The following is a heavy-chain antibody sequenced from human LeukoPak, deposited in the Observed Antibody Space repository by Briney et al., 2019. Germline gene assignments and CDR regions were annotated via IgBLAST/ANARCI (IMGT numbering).Heavy chain of an antibody. J-gene: IGHJ1*01. CDR2: INPDGRDT. CDR3: TSWGDTTAEYFQR. D-gene: IGHD2-21*02. Sequence: GGSLRLSCAASGFTVSRNSMSWVRQAPGKGLEWVAHINPDGRDTYYVDSVKGRFTISRDNAQNSMYLQMNSLRVEDTAVYYCTSWGDTTAEYFQRWGQGTLVTVSS. CDR1: GFTVSRNS. V-gene: IGHV3-7*01.